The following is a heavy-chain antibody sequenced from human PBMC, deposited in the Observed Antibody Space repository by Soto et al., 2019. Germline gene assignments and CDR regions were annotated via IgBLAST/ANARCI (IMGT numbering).Heavy chain of an antibody. CDR3: ARDRGYDFWSGYFAAYYYYYGMDV. CDR1: GYTFTSYD. D-gene: IGHD3-3*01. J-gene: IGHJ6*02. V-gene: IGHV1-8*01. Sequence: QVQLVQSGAEVKKPGASVKVSCKASGYTFTSYDINWVRQATGQGLEWMGWMNPNSGNTGYAQKFQGRVTMTRNTSISTAYMDLSSLRSEDTDVYYCARDRGYDFWSGYFAAYYYYYGMDVWGQGTTVTVSS. CDR2: MNPNSGNT.